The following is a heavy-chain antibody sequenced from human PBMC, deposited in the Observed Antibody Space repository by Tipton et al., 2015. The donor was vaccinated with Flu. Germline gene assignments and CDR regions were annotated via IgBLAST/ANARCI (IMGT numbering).Heavy chain of an antibody. CDR1: GGSISSSSHY. CDR2: IYNSGST. CDR3: ARRDCAGGICYSRVYDAFDI. D-gene: IGHD2-8*02. J-gene: IGHJ3*02. Sequence: TLSLTCTVSGGSISSSSHYWGWIRQPPGKGLEWIGSIYNSGSTYYNPSLKSRVTISVDTSKNQFSLKLGSVTAGDTAVYYCARRDCAGGICYSRVYDAFDIWGKGTLVTVPS. V-gene: IGHV4-39*07.